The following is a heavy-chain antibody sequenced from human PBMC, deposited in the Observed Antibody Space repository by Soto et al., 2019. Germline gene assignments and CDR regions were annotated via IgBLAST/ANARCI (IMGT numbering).Heavy chain of an antibody. V-gene: IGHV3-30*18. J-gene: IGHJ5*02. CDR1: GFTFSSYG. CDR2: ISYDGSNK. Sequence: GESLRLSCAASGFTFSSYGMHWVRQAPGKGLEWVAVISYDGSNKYYADSVKGRFTISRDNSKNTLYLQMNSLRAEDTAVYYCAKDHDPRAPSWFDPWGQGTLVTVSS. CDR3: AKDHDPRAPSWFDP.